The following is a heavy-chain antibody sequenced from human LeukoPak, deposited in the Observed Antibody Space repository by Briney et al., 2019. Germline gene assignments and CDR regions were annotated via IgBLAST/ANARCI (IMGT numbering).Heavy chain of an antibody. CDR1: GGSISRYY. D-gene: IGHD4/OR15-4a*01. CDR3: ARHRALGAVVYFDY. V-gene: IGHV4-59*08. Sequence: PSETLSLTCTVSGGSISRYYWSWIRQPPGKGLEWIGYIYYSGSTNYNPSLKSRVTISVDTSKNQFSLKLSSVTAADTAVYYCARHRALGAVVYFDYWGQGTLVTVSS. J-gene: IGHJ4*02. CDR2: IYYSGST.